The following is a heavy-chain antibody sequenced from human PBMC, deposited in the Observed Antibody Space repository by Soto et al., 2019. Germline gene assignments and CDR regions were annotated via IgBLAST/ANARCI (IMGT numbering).Heavy chain of an antibody. CDR2: IYYSGST. CDR1: GASITSYY. D-gene: IGHD6-13*01. J-gene: IGHJ5*02. CDR3: ARERIAAAGSVRKWFDP. Sequence: SETLSLTCSVSGASITSYYWSWIRQHPGKGLEWIGYIYYSGSTYYNPSLKSRVTISVDTSKNQFSLKLSSVTAADTAVYYCARERIAAAGSVRKWFDPWGQGPLVTVSS. V-gene: IGHV4-59*06.